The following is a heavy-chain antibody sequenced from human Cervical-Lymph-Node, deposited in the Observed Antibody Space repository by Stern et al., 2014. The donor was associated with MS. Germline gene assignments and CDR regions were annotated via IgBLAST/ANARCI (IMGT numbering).Heavy chain of an antibody. CDR3: ARGELKEGLVRGMDV. CDR1: GGTFTSYA. Sequence: QVQLVESGAEVKKPGSSVKVSCKASGGTFTSYAISWVRQAPGQGLEWMGWTIPIFGTANDAQKFQVRVTITADESTSTAYMELSSLRSEDTAVYYCARGELKEGLVRGMDVWGQGTTVTVSS. CDR2: TIPIFGTA. J-gene: IGHJ6*02. D-gene: IGHD1-26*01. V-gene: IGHV1-69*01.